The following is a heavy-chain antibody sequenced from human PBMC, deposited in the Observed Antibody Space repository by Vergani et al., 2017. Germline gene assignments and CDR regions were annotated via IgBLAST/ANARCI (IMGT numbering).Heavy chain of an antibody. Sequence: EVQLVESGGGLVQPGGSLRLSCAASGFTFSSYSMNWVRQAPGKGLEWVSYISSSSSTIYYADSVKGRFTISRDNAKNSLYLQMNRLRAEDTAVYYCARDSCSSTSCLYYYYYGMDVWGQGTTVTVSS. J-gene: IGHJ6*02. CDR3: ARDSCSSTSCLYYYYYGMDV. CDR1: GFTFSSYS. CDR2: ISSSSSTI. D-gene: IGHD2-2*01. V-gene: IGHV3-48*04.